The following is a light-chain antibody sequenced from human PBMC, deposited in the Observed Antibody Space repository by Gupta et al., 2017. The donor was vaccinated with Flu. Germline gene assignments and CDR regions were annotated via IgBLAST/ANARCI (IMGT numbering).Light chain of an antibody. CDR2: EDT. CDR1: ALPKKY. V-gene: IGLV3-10*01. CDR3: YSPDSSDNHNYV. Sequence: SYELTQPPSVSVSPGQTATITCSGDALPKKYAYWYQQKSGQAPVLVIYEDTKRPTGIPDRFSCSSSGTLATLTISGAQVEDEADYYCYSPDSSDNHNYVFGTGTKVTVL. J-gene: IGLJ1*01.